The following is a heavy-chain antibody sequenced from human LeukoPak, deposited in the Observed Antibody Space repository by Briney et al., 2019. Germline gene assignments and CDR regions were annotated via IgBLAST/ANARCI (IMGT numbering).Heavy chain of an antibody. V-gene: IGHV3-30*03. D-gene: IGHD6-6*01. CDR1: GFTFSSYG. CDR3: ARGQQLVLYYYYYYGMDV. Sequence: GGSLRLSCAASGFTFSSYGMHWVRQAPGKGLEWVAVISYDGSNKYYADSVKGRFTISRDNAKNTLYLQMNSLRAEDTAVYYCARGQQLVLYYYYYYGMDVWGQGTTVTVSS. J-gene: IGHJ6*02. CDR2: ISYDGSNK.